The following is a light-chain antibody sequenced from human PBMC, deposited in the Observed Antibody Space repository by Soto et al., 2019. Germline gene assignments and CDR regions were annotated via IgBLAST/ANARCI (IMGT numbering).Light chain of an antibody. V-gene: IGKV3-20*01. J-gene: IGKJ3*01. CDR3: QQYGDSVFT. CDR1: QSVNSGY. Sequence: EIVLTQSPATLSLSAGERATLSCRASQSVNSGYLAWFQQKGGRAPRLLSYGTGGRATGIPDRFSGNGSRTDFTLTISRLDPEDFGVYYCQQYGDSVFTFGPGTKVD. CDR2: GTG.